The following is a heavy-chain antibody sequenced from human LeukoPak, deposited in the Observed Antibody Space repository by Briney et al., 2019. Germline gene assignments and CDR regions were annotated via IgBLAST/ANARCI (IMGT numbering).Heavy chain of an antibody. CDR1: GFTFTAYY. J-gene: IGHJ4*02. D-gene: IGHD2-21*02. V-gene: IGHV1-2*02. Sequence: GASVKVSCKASGFTFTAYYRYWVRQAPGQGLECVGFINLNNGATGYAQNFQGRVTVTRDTSISTAFMELSSLRSDDTAVYYCARDGDATAPDFDFWGQGALVTVSS. CDR3: ARDGDATAPDFDF. CDR2: INLNNGAT.